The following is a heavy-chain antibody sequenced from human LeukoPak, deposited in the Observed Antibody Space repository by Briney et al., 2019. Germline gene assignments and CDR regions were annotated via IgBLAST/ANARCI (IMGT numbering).Heavy chain of an antibody. Sequence: GGSLRLSCAASGFTFSSYAMHWVRQAPGKGLEWVSAISGSGGSTYYADSVKGRFTISRDNSKNTLYLQMNSLRAEDTAVYYCAKADCSGGSCYKYGYWGQGTLVTVSS. J-gene: IGHJ4*02. CDR2: ISGSGGST. CDR1: GFTFSSYA. D-gene: IGHD2-15*01. V-gene: IGHV3-23*01. CDR3: AKADCSGGSCYKYGY.